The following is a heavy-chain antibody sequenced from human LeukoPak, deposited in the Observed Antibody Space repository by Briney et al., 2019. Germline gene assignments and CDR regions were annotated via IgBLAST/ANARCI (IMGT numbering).Heavy chain of an antibody. CDR3: ARENYGSGSLGYYYYGMGV. CDR2: ISYDGSNK. CDR1: GFTLSSYA. Sequence: GRSLRLSCAASGFTLSSYAMHWVRQAPGKGLEWVAVISYDGSNKYYADSVKGRFTISRDNSKNTLYLQMNSLRAEDTAVYYCARENYGSGSLGYYYYGMGVWGKGTTVTVSS. D-gene: IGHD3-10*01. J-gene: IGHJ6*04. V-gene: IGHV3-30*04.